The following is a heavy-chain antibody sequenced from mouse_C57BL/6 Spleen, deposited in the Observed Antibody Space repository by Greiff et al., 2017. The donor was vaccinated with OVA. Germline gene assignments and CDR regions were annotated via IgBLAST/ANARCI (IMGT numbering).Heavy chain of an antibody. D-gene: IGHD4-1*01. Sequence: EVKLVESGGGLVQPKGSLKLSCAASGFTFNTYAMHWVRQAPGKGLEWVARISSKSSNYATSYADSVKDSFTISRDDSQSMLYLQMNNLKTEDTAVDYCVREGRGKHAMDYWGQGTSVTVSS. CDR2: ISSKSSNYAT. J-gene: IGHJ4*01. CDR1: GFTFNTYA. CDR3: VREGRGKHAMDY. V-gene: IGHV10-3*01.